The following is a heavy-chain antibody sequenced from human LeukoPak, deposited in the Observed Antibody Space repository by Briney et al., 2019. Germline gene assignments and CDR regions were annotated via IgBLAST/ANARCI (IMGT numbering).Heavy chain of an antibody. CDR3: ARRGRWGQFDY. Sequence: GGSLRLSCAASGFTLNNYEMNWVRQAPGKGLEWVSFISSSANTIYYADSVKGRFTISRDNAKNSLYLEMNSLRAEDTAVYYCARRGRWGQFDYWGQGTLVTVSS. D-gene: IGHD7-27*01. V-gene: IGHV3-48*03. J-gene: IGHJ4*02. CDR2: ISSSANTI. CDR1: GFTLNNYE.